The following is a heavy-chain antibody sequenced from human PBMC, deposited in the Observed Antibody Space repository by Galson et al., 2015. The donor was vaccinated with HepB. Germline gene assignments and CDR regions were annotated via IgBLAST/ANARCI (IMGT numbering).Heavy chain of an antibody. CDR3: ARDTGYSSSLDTYDYVMDV. Sequence: SVKVSCKASGYTFTSYGISWVRQAPGQGLEWMGWISTYNDNTNYPQKLQGRVTMATETSTSTAYMELRSLRYDDTAVYYCARDTGYSSSLDTYDYVMDVWGQGTTVTVSS. CDR1: GYTFTSYG. J-gene: IGHJ6*02. D-gene: IGHD6-6*01. CDR2: ISTYNDNT. V-gene: IGHV1-18*04.